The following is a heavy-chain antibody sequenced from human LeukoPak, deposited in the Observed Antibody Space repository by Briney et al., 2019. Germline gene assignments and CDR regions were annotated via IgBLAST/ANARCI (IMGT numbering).Heavy chain of an antibody. J-gene: IGHJ4*02. CDR3: AKGVQLWAPIDY. V-gene: IGHV3-30*18. CDR1: GFTFSSYG. D-gene: IGHD5-18*01. CDR2: ISYDGSNK. Sequence: GRSLRLSCAASGFTFSSYGIHWVRQAPGKGLEWVAVISYDGSNKYYADSVKGRFTISRDNSKNTLYLQMNSLRAEDTAVYYCAKGVQLWAPIDYWGQGTLVTVSS.